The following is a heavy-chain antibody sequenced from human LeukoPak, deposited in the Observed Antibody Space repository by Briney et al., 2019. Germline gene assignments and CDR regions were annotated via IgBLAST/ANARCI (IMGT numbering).Heavy chain of an antibody. J-gene: IGHJ4*02. Sequence: QTGGSLRLSCAASGFTFSSYSMNWVRQAPGKGLEWVSYISSSGSTIYYADSVKGRFTISRDNAKNSLYLQMNSLRAEDTAVYYCARDRDSSSWYLDVPGYWGQGTLVTVSS. CDR1: GFTFSSYS. D-gene: IGHD6-13*01. CDR3: ARDRDSSSWYLDVPGY. V-gene: IGHV3-48*04. CDR2: ISSSGSTI.